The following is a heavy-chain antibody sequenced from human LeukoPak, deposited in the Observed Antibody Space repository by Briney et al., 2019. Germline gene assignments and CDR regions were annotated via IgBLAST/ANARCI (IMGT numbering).Heavy chain of an antibody. CDR2: ISYDGSNK. Sequence: GGSLRLSCAASGFTFSSYGMTWVRQAPGKGLEWMAVISYDGSNKYYADAVKGRFTISRDHSKNTLYLQMNSLRAEDTAVYYCARHANWGPFYSYYYGMDVWGQGTTVTVSS. D-gene: IGHD7-27*01. J-gene: IGHJ6*02. V-gene: IGHV3-30*03. CDR3: ARHANWGPFYSYYYGMDV. CDR1: GFTFSSYG.